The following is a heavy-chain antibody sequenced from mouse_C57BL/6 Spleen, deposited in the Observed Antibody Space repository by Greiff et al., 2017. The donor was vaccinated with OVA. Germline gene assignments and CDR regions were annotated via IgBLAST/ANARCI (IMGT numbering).Heavy chain of an antibody. CDR2: IDPSDSYT. CDR1: GYTFTSYW. Sequence: QVQLKQPGAELVMPGASVKLSCKASGYTFTSYWMHWVKQRPGQGLEWIGEIDPSDSYTNYNQKFKGKSTLTVDKSSSTAYMQRSSLTAEDSAVYYCARRFDYWGQGTTLTVSS. V-gene: IGHV1-69*01. J-gene: IGHJ2*01. CDR3: ARRFDY.